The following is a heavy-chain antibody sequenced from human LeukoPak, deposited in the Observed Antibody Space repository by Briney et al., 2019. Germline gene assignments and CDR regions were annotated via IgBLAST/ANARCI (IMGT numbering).Heavy chain of an antibody. CDR1: GGAFSGYY. J-gene: IGHJ6*02. D-gene: IGHD3-3*01. CDR2: IYYRGIT. Sequence: PSETLSLTCAVYGGAFSGYYWSGIRQPPGDGLEWIGYIYYRGITDYKPSLRNRVTISVDTSEIQFPLKLSSVTAADTAVYYCATHRPNDFWSGYYYDTYGMDVWGQGTTVTVSS. CDR3: ATHRPNDFWSGYYYDTYGMDV. V-gene: IGHV4-34*01.